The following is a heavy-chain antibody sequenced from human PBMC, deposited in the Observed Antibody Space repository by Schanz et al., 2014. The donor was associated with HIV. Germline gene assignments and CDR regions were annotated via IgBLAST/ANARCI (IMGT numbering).Heavy chain of an antibody. J-gene: IGHJ6*02. CDR2: ISGTNI. CDR3: ARSPFNAMDV. CDR1: GFTLKSFT. V-gene: IGHV3-21*01. Sequence: EVQLVESGGGLVKPGGSLRLSCAASGFTLKSFTMNWVRQSPGKGLEWISTISGTNIFYADSVIARFTVTRDDAQNSLHLHMNSLRDEDTAVYYCARSPFNAMDVWGQGTPVTLSS.